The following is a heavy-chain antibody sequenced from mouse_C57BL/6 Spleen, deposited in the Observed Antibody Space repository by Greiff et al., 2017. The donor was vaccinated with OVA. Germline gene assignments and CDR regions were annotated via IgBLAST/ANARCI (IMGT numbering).Heavy chain of an antibody. V-gene: IGHV10-1*01. J-gene: IGHJ4*01. D-gene: IGHD2-3*01. Sequence: DVHLVESGGGLVQPKGSLKLSCAASGFSFTTYAMTWVRQAPGKGLEWVARIRSKSNNYATSYADSVKDRFTISRDDSESMLYLQINNLKTEDTAMYYCVRCGYYDYYAMDYWGQGTSVTVSS. CDR1: GFSFTTYA. CDR2: IRSKSNNYAT. CDR3: VRCGYYDYYAMDY.